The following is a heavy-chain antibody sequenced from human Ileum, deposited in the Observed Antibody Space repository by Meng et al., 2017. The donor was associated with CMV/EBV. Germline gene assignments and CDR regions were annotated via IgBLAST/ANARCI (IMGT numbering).Heavy chain of an antibody. V-gene: IGHV3-23*01. D-gene: IGHD1-26*01. CDR1: GFTFSSYA. J-gene: IGHJ4*02. CDR3: AKDGLWELPVY. CDR2: ISGSGGST. Sequence: GGSLRLSCAVSGFTFSSYAMSWVRQAPGKGLDWVSAISGSGGSTYYADSVKGRFTISRDNSKNTLYLQMNSLRAEDTAVYYCAKDGLWELPVYWGQGTLVTVSS.